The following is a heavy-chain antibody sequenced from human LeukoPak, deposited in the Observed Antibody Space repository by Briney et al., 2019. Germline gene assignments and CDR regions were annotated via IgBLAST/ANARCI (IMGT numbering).Heavy chain of an antibody. J-gene: IGHJ4*02. CDR3: ARDPRPDYYDSSGYFDY. CDR2: INPNSGGT. V-gene: IGHV1-2*02. Sequence: ASVKVSCKASGYTFTSYGISWVRQAPGQGLEWMGWINPNSGGTNYAQKFQGRVTMTRDTSISTTYMELSRLTSDDTAVYYCARDPRPDYYDSSGYFDYWGQGTLVTVSS. D-gene: IGHD3-22*01. CDR1: GYTFTSYG.